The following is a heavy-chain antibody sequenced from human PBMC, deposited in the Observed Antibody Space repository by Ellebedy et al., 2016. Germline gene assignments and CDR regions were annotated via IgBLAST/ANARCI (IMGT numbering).Heavy chain of an antibody. D-gene: IGHD3-3*01. Sequence: GGSLRLXXAASGFTFSSYAMHWVRQAPGKGLEWVALISYDASSPYYADSVEGRFTISRDSSKNTLYLQMNSLRAEDTAVYYCTTLDPSYDPTWGVDVWGKGTTVTVSS. CDR3: TTLDPSYDPTWGVDV. V-gene: IGHV3-30-3*01. J-gene: IGHJ6*04. CDR1: GFTFSSYA. CDR2: ISYDASSP.